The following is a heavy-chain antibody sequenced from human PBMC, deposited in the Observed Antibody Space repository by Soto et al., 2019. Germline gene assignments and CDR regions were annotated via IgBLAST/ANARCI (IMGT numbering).Heavy chain of an antibody. CDR3: ARALFFYTGYPGY. V-gene: IGHV3-11*01. Sequence: GGSLRLSCAASGFTFSDYYINWIRQAPGKGLEWVSYISGDGRTRDYADSVKGRFTVSRDNAKNSVFLHMNSLRAEDTALYYCARALFFYTGYPGYWGQGXLVTVSS. J-gene: IGHJ4*02. CDR2: ISGDGRTR. D-gene: IGHD5-12*01. CDR1: GFTFSDYY.